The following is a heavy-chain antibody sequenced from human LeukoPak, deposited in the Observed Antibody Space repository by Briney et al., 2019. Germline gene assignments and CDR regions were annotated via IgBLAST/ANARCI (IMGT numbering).Heavy chain of an antibody. CDR1: GFTISNYY. J-gene: IGHJ4*02. CDR2: IYHSGNV. D-gene: IGHD3-10*01. Sequence: SETLSLTCTASGFTISNYYRSWIRQPPGKGLEWIAYIYHSGNVNYNPSLKNRVTISVETTNNHFYLKLNSVTAADTAVYYCARGGGFGSPPAYWGQGTLVTVS. CDR3: ARGGGFGSPPAY. V-gene: IGHV4-59*01.